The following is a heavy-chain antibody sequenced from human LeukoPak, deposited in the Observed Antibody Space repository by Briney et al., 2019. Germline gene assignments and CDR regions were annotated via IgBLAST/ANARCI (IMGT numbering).Heavy chain of an antibody. CDR1: GYTFTSYG. V-gene: IGHV1-18*01. CDR3: ARDASPYSNHIYYFDY. Sequence: GASVKVSCKASGYTFTSYGISWVRQAPGQGLEWMGWISAYNGNTNYAQKLQGRVTMTTDTSTSTAYMELRSLRSDDTAVYYCARDASPYSNHIYYFDYWGQGTLVTVSS. J-gene: IGHJ4*02. CDR2: ISAYNGNT. D-gene: IGHD4-11*01.